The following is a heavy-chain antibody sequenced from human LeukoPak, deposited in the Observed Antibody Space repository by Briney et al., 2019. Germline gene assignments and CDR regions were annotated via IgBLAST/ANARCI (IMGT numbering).Heavy chain of an antibody. D-gene: IGHD3-9*01. CDR2: ILGSGGST. CDR3: AKWGDYDVLTGYYVPDY. Sequence: GASLRLSCAASGFTFSNYAMSWDRQAPGKGLEWVSAILGSGGSTYYADSVKGRFTVSRDNSRSTLYLQMKSLRAEDTALYYCAKWGDYDVLTGYYVPDYWGQGTRVTVSS. CDR1: GFTFSNYA. J-gene: IGHJ4*02. V-gene: IGHV3-23*01.